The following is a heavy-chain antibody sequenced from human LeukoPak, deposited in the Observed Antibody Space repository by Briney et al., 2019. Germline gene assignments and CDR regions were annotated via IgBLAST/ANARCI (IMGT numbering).Heavy chain of an antibody. Sequence: SETLSLTCTVSGGPISSYYWSWIRQPPGKGLEWIGYIYYSGSTNHNPSLKSRVTISVDTSQNQFSLKLSSVTAADTAVYYCARGIAAAGTHLDYWGQGTLVTVSS. CDR2: IYYSGST. CDR3: ARGIAAAGTHLDY. D-gene: IGHD6-13*01. CDR1: GGPISSYY. J-gene: IGHJ4*02. V-gene: IGHV4-59*08.